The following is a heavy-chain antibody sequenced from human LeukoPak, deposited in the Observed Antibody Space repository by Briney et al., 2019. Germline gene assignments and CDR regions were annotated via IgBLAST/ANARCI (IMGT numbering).Heavy chain of an antibody. CDR2: INPNSGGT. Sequence: ASVTVSCTASGYTFTVYYMHWVRQAPGQGLEWMGWINPNSGGTNYAQKFQGRVTMTRDTSISTAYMELSRLRSDDTAVYYCAREYSSGWSQGFWFDPWGQGTLVTVSS. D-gene: IGHD6-19*01. V-gene: IGHV1-2*02. CDR1: GYTFTVYY. J-gene: IGHJ5*02. CDR3: AREYSSGWSQGFWFDP.